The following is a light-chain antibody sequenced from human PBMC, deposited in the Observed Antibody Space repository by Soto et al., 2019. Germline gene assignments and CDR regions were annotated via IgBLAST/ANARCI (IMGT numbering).Light chain of an antibody. Sequence: QLVLTQSPSASASPGASVKLTCTLSSGHSSYAIAWHQQQPEKGPRYFMKLNSDGSHSKGDGIPDRFSGSSSGAERYLTISSLQSEDEADYYCQTWGTGIHYVFGTGTKLTVL. J-gene: IGLJ1*01. V-gene: IGLV4-69*01. CDR3: QTWGTGIHYV. CDR1: SGHSSYA. CDR2: LNSDGSH.